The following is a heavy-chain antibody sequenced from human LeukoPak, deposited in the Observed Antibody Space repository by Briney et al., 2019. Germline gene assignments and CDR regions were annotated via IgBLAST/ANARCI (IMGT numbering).Heavy chain of an antibody. CDR2: IKQDGSEK. D-gene: IGHD2-2*01. CDR3: ARDSCSSTSCYYNSIDAFDI. Sequence: PGGSLRLSCAASGFTFSSYWMSWVRQAPGKGLEWVANIKQDGSEKYYVDSVKGRFTISRDNAKNSLYLQMNSLRAEDTAVYYCARDSCSSTSCYYNSIDAFDIWGQGTMVTVSS. V-gene: IGHV3-7*01. J-gene: IGHJ3*02. CDR1: GFTFSSYW.